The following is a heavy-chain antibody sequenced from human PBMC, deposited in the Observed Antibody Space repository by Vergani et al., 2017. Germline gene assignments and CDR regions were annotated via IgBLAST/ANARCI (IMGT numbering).Heavy chain of an antibody. CDR3: AKDRPYSSSWYPRFPYYFDY. CDR2: ISGSGGST. CDR1: GFTFSSYA. V-gene: IGHV3-23*01. Sequence: EVQLLESGGGLVQPGGSLRLSCAASGFTFSSYAMSWVRQAPGKGLEWVSAISGSGGSTYYADSVKGRFTISRDNSKNTLYLQMNSLRAEDTAVYYCAKDRPYSSSWYPRFPYYFDYWGQGTLVTVSS. J-gene: IGHJ4*02. D-gene: IGHD6-13*01.